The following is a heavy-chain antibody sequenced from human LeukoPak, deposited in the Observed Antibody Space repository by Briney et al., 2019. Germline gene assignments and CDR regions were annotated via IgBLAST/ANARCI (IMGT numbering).Heavy chain of an antibody. CDR2: MYYSGNT. V-gene: IGHV4-38-2*02. J-gene: IGHJ4*02. CDR1: GYSISSGYY. Sequence: SETLSLTCTVSGYSISSGYYWGWIRQPPGKGLEWIGSMYYSGNTYYNPSLKSRVTISVDTSKSQFSLKLSSVTAADTAVYYCARGSMVRGSDYWGQGTLVTVSS. D-gene: IGHD3-10*01. CDR3: ARGSMVRGSDY.